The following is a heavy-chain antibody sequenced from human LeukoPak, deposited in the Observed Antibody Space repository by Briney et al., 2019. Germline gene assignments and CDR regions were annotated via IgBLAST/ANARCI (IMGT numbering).Heavy chain of an antibody. V-gene: IGHV1-69*05. Sequence: SVKVSCKASGGTFSSYAISWVRQAPGQGLEWMGRIIPIFGTANYAQKFQGRVTITTDESTSTAYMELSSLRSEDTAVYYCARDFLGLGLAAAGTENWFDPWGQGTLVTVSS. J-gene: IGHJ5*02. CDR2: IIPIFGTA. CDR1: GGTFSSYA. D-gene: IGHD6-13*01. CDR3: ARDFLGLGLAAAGTENWFDP.